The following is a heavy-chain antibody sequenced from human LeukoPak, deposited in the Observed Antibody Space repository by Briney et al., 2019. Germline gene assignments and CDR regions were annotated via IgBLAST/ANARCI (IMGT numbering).Heavy chain of an antibody. CDR2: ISSDGGST. CDR1: GFTLSSYS. Sequence: GGSLRLSCAASGFTLSSYSMHWIRQAPGKGLEYVSAISSDGGSTYYANSVKGRFTISRDNSKNTLYLQMGSLRAEDMAVYYCALMTPQPGWGQGTLVTVSS. CDR3: ALMTPQPG. J-gene: IGHJ4*02. D-gene: IGHD1-14*01. V-gene: IGHV3-64*01.